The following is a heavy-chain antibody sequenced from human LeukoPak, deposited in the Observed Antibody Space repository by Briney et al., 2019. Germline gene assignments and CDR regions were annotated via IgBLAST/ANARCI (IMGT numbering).Heavy chain of an antibody. D-gene: IGHD2-21*02. V-gene: IGHV3-66*01. CDR1: GFTVSTNY. J-gene: IGHJ4*02. Sequence: GGSLRLSCAASGFTVSTNYMSWVRQAPGKGLEWVSLIYRDGTTYYADSVRGRFIISRDNSRNTLYLQMNSLGVEDTAVYYCARGGAYCAADCLRTFDYWGQGTLVIVSS. CDR2: IYRDGTT. CDR3: ARGGAYCAADCLRTFDY.